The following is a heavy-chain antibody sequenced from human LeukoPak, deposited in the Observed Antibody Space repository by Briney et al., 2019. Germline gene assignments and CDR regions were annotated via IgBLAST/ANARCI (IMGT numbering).Heavy chain of an antibody. CDR2: INPSGGST. D-gene: IGHD3-9*01. Sequence: GASVKVSCKASGYTFTSYYIHWVRQAPGQGLEWMGLINPSGGSTNYAQKFQGRVTMTRDTSTSTVYMELSSLRSEDTAGYYCAKPPDILTGYSFDCWGQGTLATVSS. CDR1: GYTFTSYY. J-gene: IGHJ4*02. CDR3: AKPPDILTGYSFDC. V-gene: IGHV1-46*01.